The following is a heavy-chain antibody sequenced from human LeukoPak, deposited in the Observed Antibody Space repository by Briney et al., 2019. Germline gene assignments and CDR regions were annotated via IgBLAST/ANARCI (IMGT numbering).Heavy chain of an antibody. CDR2: ISSSGSTI. J-gene: IGHJ4*02. D-gene: IGHD2-2*01. CDR1: GFTFSSYS. CDR3: ATGGVVPAARDY. Sequence: GGSLRLSCAASGFTFSSYSMNWVRQAPGKGLEWVSYISSSGSTIYYADSVKGRFTISRDNAKNSLYLQMNSLRAEDTAVYYCATGGVVPAARDYWGQGTLVTVSS. V-gene: IGHV3-48*01.